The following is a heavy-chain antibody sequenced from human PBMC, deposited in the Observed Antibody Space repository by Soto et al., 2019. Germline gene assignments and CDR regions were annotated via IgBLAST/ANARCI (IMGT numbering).Heavy chain of an antibody. J-gene: IGHJ5*02. V-gene: IGHV1-69*05. CDR3: AKDGGKDGYFGNWFDP. D-gene: IGHD5-12*01. Sequence: SVKVSCKASGYTFTSYGINWVRQAPGQGLEWLGRVIPIFGSANYAQKFQGRVTITTDESTTTAYMELSSLRSDDTAVYYCAKDGGKDGYFGNWFDPWGQGTLVTV. CDR2: VIPIFGSA. CDR1: GYTFTSYG.